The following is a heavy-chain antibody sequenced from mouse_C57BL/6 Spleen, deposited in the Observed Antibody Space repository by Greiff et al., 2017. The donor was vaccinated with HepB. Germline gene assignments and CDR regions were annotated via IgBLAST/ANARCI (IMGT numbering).Heavy chain of an antibody. Sequence: QVQLQQPGAELVRPGSSVKLSCQASGYTFTSYWMDWVKQRPGQGLEWIGNIYPSDSETHYNQKFKDKATLTVDKSSSTAYMQLSSLTSEDSAVYYCARGGLRGFAYWGQGTLVTVSA. D-gene: IGHD2-4*01. CDR1: GYTFTSYW. CDR3: ARGGLRGFAY. CDR2: IYPSDSET. V-gene: IGHV1-61*01. J-gene: IGHJ3*01.